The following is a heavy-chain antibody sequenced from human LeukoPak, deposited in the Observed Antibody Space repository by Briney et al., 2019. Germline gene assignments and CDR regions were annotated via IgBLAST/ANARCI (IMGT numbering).Heavy chain of an antibody. CDR1: GYTLTELS. J-gene: IGHJ4*02. D-gene: IGHD3-10*01. Sequence: GASVKVSCKVSGYTLTELSMHWVRQAPGKGLEWMGGFDPEDGETIYAQKFQGRVTMTEDTSTDTAYMELSSLRSEDTAVYYCATDLPVDPFVSRNDYYGSGAGGDYWGQGTLVTVSS. CDR2: FDPEDGET. CDR3: ATDLPVDPFVSRNDYYGSGAGGDY. V-gene: IGHV1-24*01.